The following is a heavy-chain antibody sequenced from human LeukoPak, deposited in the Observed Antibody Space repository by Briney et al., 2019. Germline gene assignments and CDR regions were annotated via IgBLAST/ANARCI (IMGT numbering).Heavy chain of an antibody. Sequence: GGSLRLSCAVSGFTFSSQAMSWVRQAPGKGLEWLSGIRESGDATFNIDSVKGRFTISRDNSKNTLYLQMDSLRAEDTAVYYCAKDPEFWGQGILVTVSS. V-gene: IGHV3-23*01. CDR2: IRESGDAT. CDR3: AKDPEF. CDR1: GFTFSSQA. J-gene: IGHJ4*02. D-gene: IGHD3-10*01.